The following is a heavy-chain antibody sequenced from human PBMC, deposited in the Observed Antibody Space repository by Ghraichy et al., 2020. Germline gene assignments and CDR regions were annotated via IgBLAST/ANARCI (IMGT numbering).Heavy chain of an antibody. J-gene: IGHJ4*02. CDR1: GGSISSNSYY. V-gene: IGHV4-39*07. D-gene: IGHD2-2*01. CDR2: IYYSGRT. Sequence: SETLSLTCTVSGGSISSNSYYWGWIRQPPGKGLEWIGSIYYSGRTYYNPSLKSRVTISVDTSKNQFSLKLNSVTAADTAVYYCARVFLKGVVVPAAMDFWGQGTLVTVSS. CDR3: ARVFLKGVVVPAAMDF.